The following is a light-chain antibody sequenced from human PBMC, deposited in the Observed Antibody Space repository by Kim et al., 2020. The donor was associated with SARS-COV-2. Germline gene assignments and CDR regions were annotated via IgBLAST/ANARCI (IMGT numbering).Light chain of an antibody. J-gene: IGKJ1*01. CDR2: KAS. Sequence: SASVGDRVIITCRASQNINRWLAWYQQKPGKAPKLLIYKASRLDSGVPSRFSGSGSGTEFTLTINSLQPGDFATYYCHQYNTYSTFGPGTKVEIK. CDR1: QNINRW. CDR3: HQYNTYST. V-gene: IGKV1-5*03.